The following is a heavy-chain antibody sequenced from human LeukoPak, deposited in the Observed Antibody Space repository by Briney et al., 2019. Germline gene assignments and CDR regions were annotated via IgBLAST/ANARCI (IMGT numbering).Heavy chain of an antibody. J-gene: IGHJ4*02. Sequence: GGSLRLSCAASGFTFSSYSMNWVRQAPGKGLEWVSSISSSSSYIYYADSVKGRFTISRDNAKNSLYLQVNSLRAEDTAVYYCAREPLTEYYFDYWGQGTLVTVSS. V-gene: IGHV3-21*01. CDR3: AREPLTEYYFDY. CDR2: ISSSSSYI. CDR1: GFTFSSYS.